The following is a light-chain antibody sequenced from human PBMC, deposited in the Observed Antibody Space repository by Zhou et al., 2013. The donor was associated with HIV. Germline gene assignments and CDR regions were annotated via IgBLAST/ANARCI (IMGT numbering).Light chain of an antibody. CDR1: QDITSS. CDR3: QQYHNWPPLT. J-gene: IGKJ4*01. V-gene: IGKV3-15*01. Sequence: ETVMAQSPATLSVSPGERVTLSCRASQDITSSLAWYQQTPGQAPRLLIFGASTRAIGVPARFSGSGSGTEFTLTISSMQSEDFAVYYCQQYHNWPPLTFGGGTKVEIK. CDR2: GAS.